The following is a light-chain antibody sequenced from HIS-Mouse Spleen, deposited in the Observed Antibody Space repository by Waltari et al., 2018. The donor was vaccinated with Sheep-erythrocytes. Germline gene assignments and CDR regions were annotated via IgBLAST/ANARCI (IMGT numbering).Light chain of an antibody. CDR1: ALPKTY. CDR2: EDS. V-gene: IGLV3-10*01. CDR3: YSTDSSGNHWV. Sequence: SYELTQPPSVSVSPGQTARITCSGDALPKTYAYWYQQKSGQAPVLVIYEDSKRPSGSPERFSGSTSGTMATLTISGAQVEDEADYYCYSTDSSGNHWVFGGGTKLTVL. J-gene: IGLJ3*02.